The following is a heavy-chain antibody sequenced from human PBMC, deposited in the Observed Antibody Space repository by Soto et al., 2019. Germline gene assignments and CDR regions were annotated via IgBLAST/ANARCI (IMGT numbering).Heavy chain of an antibody. J-gene: IGHJ4*02. Sequence: PWLWLRRSGSASGCTFSSYAMSWVRLAPGKGLEWVSAISGSGGSTYYADSVKGRFTISRDNSKNTLYLQMNSLRAEDTAVYYCAIYPGPLLWFGEGHFDYWGQGTLDTVSS. CDR3: AIYPGPLLWFGEGHFDY. CDR1: GCTFSSYA. D-gene: IGHD3-10*01. V-gene: IGHV3-23*01. CDR2: ISGSGGST.